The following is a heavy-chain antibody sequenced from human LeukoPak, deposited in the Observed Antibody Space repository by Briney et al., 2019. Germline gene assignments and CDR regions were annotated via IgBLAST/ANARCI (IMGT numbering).Heavy chain of an antibody. CDR2: IIPILGIA. Sequence: SVKVSCKASGGTFSSYAISWVQQAPGQGLEWMGRIIPILGIANYAQKFQGRVTITADKSTSTAYMELSSLRSEDTAVYYCARAPRIAVAGSHKDYWGQGTLVTVSS. CDR3: ARAPRIAVAGSHKDY. D-gene: IGHD6-19*01. CDR1: GGTFSSYA. J-gene: IGHJ4*02. V-gene: IGHV1-69*04.